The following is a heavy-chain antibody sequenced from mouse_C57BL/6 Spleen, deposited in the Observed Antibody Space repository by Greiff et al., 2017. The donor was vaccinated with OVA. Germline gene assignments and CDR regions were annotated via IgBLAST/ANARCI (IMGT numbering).Heavy chain of an antibody. Sequence: QVQLQQSGPELVKPGASVKISCKASGYAFSSSWMNWVKQRPGKGLEWIGRIYPGDGDTNYNGKFKGKATLTADKSSSTSYMQLSSLTSEDSAVYFCCRYFDVWGTGTTVTVSS. V-gene: IGHV1-82*01. CDR3: CRYFDV. J-gene: IGHJ1*03. CDR2: IYPGDGDT. CDR1: GYAFSSSW.